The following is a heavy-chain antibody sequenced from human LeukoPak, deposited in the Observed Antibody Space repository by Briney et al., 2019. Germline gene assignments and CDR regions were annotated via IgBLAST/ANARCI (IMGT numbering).Heavy chain of an antibody. J-gene: IGHJ4*02. V-gene: IGHV3-9*01. D-gene: IGHD6-19*01. CDR1: GFTFDDYA. Sequence: GGSLRLSCAASGFTFDDYAMHWVRQAPGKGLEWVSGISWNSGSIGYADSVKGRFTISRDNAKNSLYLQMNSLRAEDTAVYYCARGYSSGWYPDYWGQGTLVTVSS. CDR2: ISWNSGSI. CDR3: ARGYSSGWYPDY.